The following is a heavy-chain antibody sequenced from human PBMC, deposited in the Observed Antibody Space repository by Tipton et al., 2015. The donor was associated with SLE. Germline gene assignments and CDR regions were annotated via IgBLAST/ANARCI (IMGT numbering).Heavy chain of an antibody. CDR3: AGWGRYDFWPSDAFDI. CDR1: GFTFDDYG. CDR2: INWNGGST. Sequence: SLRLSCAASGFTFDDYGMSWVRQAPGKGLEWVSGINWNGGSTGYADSVKGRFTISRDNAKNSLYLQMNSLRAEDTAVYHCAGWGRYDFWPSDAFDIWGQGTMVAVSS. D-gene: IGHD3-3*01. V-gene: IGHV3-20*01. J-gene: IGHJ3*02.